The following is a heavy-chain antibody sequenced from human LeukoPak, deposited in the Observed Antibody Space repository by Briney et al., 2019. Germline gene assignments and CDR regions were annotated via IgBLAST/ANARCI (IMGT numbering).Heavy chain of an antibody. V-gene: IGHV4-4*02. J-gene: IGHJ4*02. D-gene: IGHD4-17*01. CDR3: ASRMYGDFARVLRW. CDR1: GDSISRTNW. CDR2: IYHIGHT. Sequence: SGTLSLTCAVSGDSISRTNWWIWVRQPPGKGLEWVAEIYHIGHTNYNPSLKSRVTISVDKSKNQFSLNLNSVTAADTAVYYCASRMYGDFARVLRWWGQGTLVTVSS.